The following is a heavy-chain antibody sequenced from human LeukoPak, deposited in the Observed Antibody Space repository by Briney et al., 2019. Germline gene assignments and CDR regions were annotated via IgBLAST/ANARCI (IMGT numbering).Heavy chain of an antibody. CDR2: ISYDGSNK. J-gene: IGHJ5*02. Sequence: GGSLRLSCAASGFTFSSYAMHWVRQAPGKGLEWVAVISYDGSNKYYADSVKGRFTISRDNSKNTLYLQMNSLRADDTAVYYCANGAGAWGQGTLVTVSS. D-gene: IGHD1-26*01. V-gene: IGHV3-30-3*01. CDR3: ANGAGA. CDR1: GFTFSSYA.